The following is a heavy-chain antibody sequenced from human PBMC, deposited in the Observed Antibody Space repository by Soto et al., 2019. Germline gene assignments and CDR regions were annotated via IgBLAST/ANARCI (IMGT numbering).Heavy chain of an antibody. J-gene: IGHJ6*03. CDR1: GFTFSNAW. Sequence: GGSLRLSCAASGFTFSNAWMSWVRQAPGKGLEWVGRIKSKTDGGTTDYAAPVKGRFTISRDDSKNTLYLQMNSLKTEDTAVYYCTTDPWGSGRYYYYMDVWGKGTTVTVSS. D-gene: IGHD7-27*01. CDR3: TTDPWGSGRYYYYMDV. V-gene: IGHV3-15*01. CDR2: IKSKTDGGTT.